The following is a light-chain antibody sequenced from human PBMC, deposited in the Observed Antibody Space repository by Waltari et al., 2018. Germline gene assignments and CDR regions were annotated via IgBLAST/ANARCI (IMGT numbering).Light chain of an antibody. Sequence: QLVVTQLPSASASLGASVKLTCPLRSDKLNYGIAWHPQQPGKGPRHLMKVNNDGTHVKADGIPDRFSASSSGAERYLTISSVQSEDEGDYYCQTWGTGFWVFGGGTKLTVL. CDR2: VNNDGTH. CDR3: QTWGTGFWV. CDR1: SDKLNYG. J-gene: IGLJ3*02. V-gene: IGLV4-69*01.